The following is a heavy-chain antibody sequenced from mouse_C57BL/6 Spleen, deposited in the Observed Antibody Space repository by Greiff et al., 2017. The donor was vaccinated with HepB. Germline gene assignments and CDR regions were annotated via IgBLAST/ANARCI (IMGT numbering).Heavy chain of an antibody. D-gene: IGHD1-1*02. CDR1: GFTFSSYG. CDR2: IISGGSYT. V-gene: IGHV5-6*01. CDR3: ARHDRGSLYFDD. Sequence: EVKLVESGGDLVKPGGSLKLSCAASGFTFSSYGMSWVRQTPDQRLEWVATIISGGSYTYYQDSVKGRFTISSDNAKTTLYLQMRSMKTEDTAMYYCARHDRGSLYFDDWGTGTTLTVSS. J-gene: IGHJ2*01.